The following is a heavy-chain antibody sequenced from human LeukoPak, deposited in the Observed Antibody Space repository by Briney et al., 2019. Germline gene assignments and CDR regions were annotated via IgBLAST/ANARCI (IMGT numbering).Heavy chain of an antibody. D-gene: IGHD3-3*01. J-gene: IGHJ4*02. Sequence: GGSLRLSCAASGFTFSSYSMNWVRQAPGKGLEWVSSISSSSSYIYYADSVKGRFTISRDNAKNSLYLQMNSLRAEDTAVYYCAREHHLEWISTPSFDYWGQGTLVTVSS. CDR2: ISSSSSYI. CDR3: AREHHLEWISTPSFDY. V-gene: IGHV3-21*01. CDR1: GFTFSSYS.